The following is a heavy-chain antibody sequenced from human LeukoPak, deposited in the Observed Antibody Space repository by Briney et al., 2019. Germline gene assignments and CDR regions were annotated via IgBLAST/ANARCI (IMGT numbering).Heavy chain of an antibody. CDR2: IIPILGIA. V-gene: IGHV1-69*04. Sequence: ASVKVSCKASGYTFTSYAISWVRQAPGQGLEWMGRIIPILGIANYAQKFQGRVTITADKSTSTAYMELSSLRSEDTAVYYCAEQELVAPNWFDPWGQGTLVTVSS. D-gene: IGHD5-12*01. CDR1: GYTFTSYA. CDR3: AEQELVAPNWFDP. J-gene: IGHJ5*02.